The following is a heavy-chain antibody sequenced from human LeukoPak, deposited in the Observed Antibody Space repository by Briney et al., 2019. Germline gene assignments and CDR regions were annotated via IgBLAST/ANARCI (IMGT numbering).Heavy chain of an antibody. CDR1: GYTFTSYA. D-gene: IGHD6-13*01. CDR2: ISAYNGNT. V-gene: IGHV1-18*01. Sequence: ASVKVSCKASGYTFTSYAMNWVRQAPGQGLEWMGWISAYNGNTNYAQKLQGRVTMTTDTSTSTAYMELRSLRSDDTAVYYCARARYSSSWPEYFQHWGQGTLVTVSS. J-gene: IGHJ1*01. CDR3: ARARYSSSWPEYFQH.